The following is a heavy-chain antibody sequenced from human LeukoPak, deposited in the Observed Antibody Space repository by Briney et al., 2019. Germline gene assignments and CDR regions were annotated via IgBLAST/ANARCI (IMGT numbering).Heavy chain of an antibody. D-gene: IGHD3-10*02. CDR3: IRETHVGLHFEY. J-gene: IGHJ4*02. CDR1: GFTLTTYW. Sequence: GRSLRLSRAASGFTLTTYWMHGVRQAPGKGLVWVARINTDGRVTTYAESVKGRFTVAGENAERTLYLEMNNLSPEATAVYYCIRETHVGLHFEYWGREPWPPSPQ. CDR2: INTDGRVT. V-gene: IGHV3-74*01.